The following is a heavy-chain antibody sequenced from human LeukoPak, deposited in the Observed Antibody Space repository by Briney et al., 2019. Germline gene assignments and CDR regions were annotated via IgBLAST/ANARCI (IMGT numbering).Heavy chain of an antibody. Sequence: SQTLSLTCGISGDSVSSNSAAWNWIRQSPSRGLEWLGRTYYRSKWYNDYAVSVKSRITINPDTSKNHFSLQLNSVTPEDTAVYYCARGAGIAAADNWFDPWGQGTLVTVSS. CDR3: ARGAGIAAADNWFDP. J-gene: IGHJ5*02. V-gene: IGHV6-1*01. CDR2: TYYRSKWYN. D-gene: IGHD6-13*01. CDR1: GDSVSSNSAA.